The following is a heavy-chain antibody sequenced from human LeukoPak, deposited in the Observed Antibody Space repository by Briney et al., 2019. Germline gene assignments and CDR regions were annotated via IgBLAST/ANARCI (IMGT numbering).Heavy chain of an antibody. CDR2: INPNSGGT. CDR1: GYTFTGYY. J-gene: IGHJ6*03. V-gene: IGHV1-2*02. CDR3: ATSGPYYYYYMDV. Sequence: GASVKVSCKASGYTFTGYYMHWVRQAPGQGLEWMGWINPNSGGTNYAQKFQGRVTMTRDTSINTAYMELSSLRSEDTAVYYCATSGPYYYYYMDVWGKGTTVTISS. D-gene: IGHD2-15*01.